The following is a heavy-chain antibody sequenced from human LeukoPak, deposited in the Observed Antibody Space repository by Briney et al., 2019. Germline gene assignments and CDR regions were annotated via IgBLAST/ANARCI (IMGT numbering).Heavy chain of an antibody. CDR3: AKDDDCGRYKH. J-gene: IGHJ1*01. CDR2: ISPSGDIT. Sequence: GGSLRLSCAASGFTFSSYSMNWVRQAPGKGLEWVSGISPSGDITYYTDSVRGRFTISRDNFKNTLSLQVNSLRAEDTAMYYCAKDDDCGRYKHWGQGTLVTVSS. D-gene: IGHD3-16*02. CDR1: GFTFSSYS. V-gene: IGHV3-23*01.